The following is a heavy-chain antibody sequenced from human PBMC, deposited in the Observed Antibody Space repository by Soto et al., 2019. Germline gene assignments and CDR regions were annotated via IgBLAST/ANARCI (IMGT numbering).Heavy chain of an antibody. D-gene: IGHD1-1*01. CDR3: ARQGHDPYYYYYYGMDV. Sequence: QVQLVQSGAEVKKPGSSVKVSCKASGGTFSSYAISWVRQAPGQGLEWMGGIIPVFGTANYAQKFQGRVTTTADESTSTDYMELSSRKSDDTAVYYCARQGHDPYYYYYYGMDVWGPGTTVTVSS. V-gene: IGHV1-69*01. CDR2: IIPVFGTA. CDR1: GGTFSSYA. J-gene: IGHJ6*02.